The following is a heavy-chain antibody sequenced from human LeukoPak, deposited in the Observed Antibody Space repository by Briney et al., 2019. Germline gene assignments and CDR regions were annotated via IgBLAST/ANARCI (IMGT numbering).Heavy chain of an antibody. J-gene: IGHJ3*02. D-gene: IGHD1-1*01. CDR2: IYYSGST. Sequence: SENLSLTCTVSGYSISSGYYWGWIRQPPGKGLEWIGSIYYSGSTYYNPSLKSRVTISVDTSKNQFSLKLSSVTAAGTAVYYCARHPGTYDIWGQGTMVTVSS. CDR3: ARHPGTYDI. V-gene: IGHV4-38-2*02. CDR1: GYSISSGYY.